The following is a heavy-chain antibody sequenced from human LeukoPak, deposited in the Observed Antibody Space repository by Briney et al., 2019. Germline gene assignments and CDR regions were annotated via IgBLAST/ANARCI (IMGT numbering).Heavy chain of an antibody. J-gene: IGHJ4*02. D-gene: IGHD3-3*01. CDR3: ARERGYDFWSGYSPY. V-gene: IGHV1-18*01. Sequence: ASVKVSCKVSGDTLSELSMHWVRQARGQGLQWMAWIYPYNGHTNYAQDFQGRVTMTTDTSTSTAYMELRSLRSDDTAVYYCARERGYDFWSGYSPYWGQGTLVTVSS. CDR2: IYPYNGHT. CDR1: GDTLSELS.